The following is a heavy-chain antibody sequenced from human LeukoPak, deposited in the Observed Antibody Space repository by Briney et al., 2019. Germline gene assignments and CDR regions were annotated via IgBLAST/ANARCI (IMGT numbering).Heavy chain of an antibody. J-gene: IGHJ3*02. D-gene: IGHD3-10*01. CDR1: GGTFSSYA. Sequence: ASVKVSCKASGGTFSSYAISWVRQAPGQGLEWMGGIIPILGIANYAQKFQGRVTITADKSTSTAYMELSSLRSEDTAVYYCARDRGPYYYGSGSDDAFDIWGQGTMVTVSS. CDR3: ARDRGPYYYGSGSDDAFDI. CDR2: IIPILGIA. V-gene: IGHV1-69*10.